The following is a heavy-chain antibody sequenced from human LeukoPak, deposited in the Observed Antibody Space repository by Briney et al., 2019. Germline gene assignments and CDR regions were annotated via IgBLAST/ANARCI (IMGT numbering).Heavy chain of an antibody. Sequence: PGGSLRLSCAVSGIPFNNAWMSWVRQASGKGLEWVGRIRSRANGYATAYAASVKGRFTISRDDSKNTAYLQMNSLKADDTAVYYCIRHLEDLDYWGQGTLVTVSS. V-gene: IGHV3-73*01. CDR2: IRSRANGYAT. CDR1: GIPFNNAW. CDR3: IRHLEDLDY. J-gene: IGHJ4*02.